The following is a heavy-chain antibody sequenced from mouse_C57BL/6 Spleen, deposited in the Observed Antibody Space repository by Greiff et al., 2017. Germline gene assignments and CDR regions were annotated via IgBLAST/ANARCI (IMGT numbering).Heavy chain of an antibody. CDR3: AREGRDYGDLDD. J-gene: IGHJ2*01. V-gene: IGHV1-55*01. CDR2: IYPGSGST. Sequence: QVQLQQPGAELVKPGASVKMSCKASGYTFTSYWITWVKQRPGQGLEWIGDIYPGSGSTNYNEKFKSKATLTVDTSSSTAYMQLSSLTSEDSAVYYCAREGRDYGDLDDWGQGTTLTVSS. CDR1: GYTFTSYW. D-gene: IGHD2-4*01.